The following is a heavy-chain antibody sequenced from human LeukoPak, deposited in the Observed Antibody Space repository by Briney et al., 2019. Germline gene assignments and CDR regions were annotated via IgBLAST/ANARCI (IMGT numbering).Heavy chain of an antibody. CDR3: ARDPQGRGAWYFCFDF. CDR1: GFTFNTYA. J-gene: IGHJ4*02. CDR2: TWYDGNDK. V-gene: IGHV3-33*01. Sequence: PGGSLRLSCAASGFTFNTYAIHWVRQAPGKGLEWVAVTWYDGNDKYYADSVKGRFTISRDNSKNTVYLQMNSLRVEDTAVYYCARDPQGRGAWYFCFDFWGQGTLVTVSS. D-gene: IGHD6-19*01.